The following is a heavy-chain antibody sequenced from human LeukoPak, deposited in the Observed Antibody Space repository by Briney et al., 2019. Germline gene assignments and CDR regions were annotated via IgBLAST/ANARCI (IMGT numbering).Heavy chain of an antibody. Sequence: PSETLSLTCTVSGGSISSYYWSWIRQPPEKGLEWIGYVSHSGDTNYNPSLKSRVTISVDTSKNKFSLKVTSVTAADTAVYYCARARGFYYDFDYWDQGALVTVS. V-gene: IGHV4-59*01. J-gene: IGHJ4*02. D-gene: IGHD3-22*01. CDR2: VSHSGDT. CDR3: ARARGFYYDFDY. CDR1: GGSISSYY.